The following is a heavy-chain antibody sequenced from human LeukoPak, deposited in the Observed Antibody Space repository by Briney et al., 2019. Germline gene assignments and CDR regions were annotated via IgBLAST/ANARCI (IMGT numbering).Heavy chain of an antibody. J-gene: IGHJ5*02. V-gene: IGHV4-4*07. Sequence: SETLSLTCTVSGGSISSYYWSWIRRPAGKGLEWIGRIYTSGSTNYNPSLKSRVTMSVDTSKNQFSLKLSSVTAADTAVYYCARVGYSSSWYPEEWFDPWGQGTLVTVSS. CDR3: ARVGYSSSWYPEEWFDP. CDR2: IYTSGST. D-gene: IGHD6-13*01. CDR1: GGSISSYY.